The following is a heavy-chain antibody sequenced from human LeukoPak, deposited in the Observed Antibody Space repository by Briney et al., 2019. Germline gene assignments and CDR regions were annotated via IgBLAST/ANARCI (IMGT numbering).Heavy chain of an antibody. CDR1: GFTFSSYD. Sequence: PGGSLRLSCAASGFTFSSYDMTWVRQAPGKGLEWVSSISAGGGTTHYADSVKGRFTISRDNSKNTLFLQMNSLRAEDTAVFYCAKAMGRSYFDHWGQGTLVTVSS. V-gene: IGHV3-23*01. J-gene: IGHJ4*02. CDR3: AKAMGRSYFDH. D-gene: IGHD1-26*01. CDR2: ISAGGGTT.